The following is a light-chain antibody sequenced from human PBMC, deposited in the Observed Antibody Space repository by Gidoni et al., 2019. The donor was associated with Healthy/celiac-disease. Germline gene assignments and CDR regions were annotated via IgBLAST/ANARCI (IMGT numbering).Light chain of an antibody. Sequence: DIVMTQSTDSLAVSLGERATINCKSSQSVLYSSNNKNYLAWYQQKPGQPPKLLIYWASTRESGVPDRFIGSGSGTDFTLTISSLQAEDVAVYYCQQYYSTLPTFGPGTKVDIK. V-gene: IGKV4-1*01. CDR3: QQYYSTLPT. CDR2: WAS. CDR1: QSVLYSSNNKNY. J-gene: IGKJ3*01.